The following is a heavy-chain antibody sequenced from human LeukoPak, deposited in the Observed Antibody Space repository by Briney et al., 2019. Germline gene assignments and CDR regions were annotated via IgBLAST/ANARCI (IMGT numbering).Heavy chain of an antibody. V-gene: IGHV4-59*01. CDR3: ARVAQNYDFWSGDYYMDV. D-gene: IGHD3-3*01. J-gene: IGHJ6*03. Sequence: PSETLSLTCAVSGGSISSYYWSWIRQPPGKGLEWIGYIYYSGSTNYNPSLKSRVTISVDTSKNQFSLKLSSVTAADTAVYYCARVAQNYDFWSGDYYMDVWGKGTTVTVSS. CDR2: IYYSGST. CDR1: GGSISSYY.